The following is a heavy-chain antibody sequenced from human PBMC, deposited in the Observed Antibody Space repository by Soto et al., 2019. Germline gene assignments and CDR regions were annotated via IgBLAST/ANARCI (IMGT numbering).Heavy chain of an antibody. D-gene: IGHD2-8*01. J-gene: IGHJ4*02. CDR1: GGSISSSNYF. Sequence: SETLSLTCTVSGGSISSSNYFWGWIRRPPGKGLEWIGCISYSGIIYYNPSLKSRVTISADSSKSHFSLNVNSLTAADSAVYYCAAQKGGVDYFDYWGQGTLVTVSS. V-gene: IGHV4-39*02. CDR2: ISYSGII. CDR3: AAQKGGVDYFDY.